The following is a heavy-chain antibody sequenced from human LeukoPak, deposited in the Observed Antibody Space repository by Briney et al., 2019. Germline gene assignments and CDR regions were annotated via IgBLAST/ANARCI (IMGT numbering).Heavy chain of an antibody. J-gene: IGHJ6*03. CDR1: GLTFSSYS. CDR2: IKQDGSEK. Sequence: GGSLRLSCVASGLTFSSYSMNWVRQAPGKGLEWVANIKQDGSEKHYVDSVKGRFTISRDNAKNSLYLQMNSLRAEDTAVYYCARDAFSYYYCYMDVWGKGTTVTVSS. V-gene: IGHV3-7*01. CDR3: ARDAFSYYYCYMDV.